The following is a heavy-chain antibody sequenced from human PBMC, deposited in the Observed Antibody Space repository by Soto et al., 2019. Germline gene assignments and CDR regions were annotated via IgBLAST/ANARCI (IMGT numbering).Heavy chain of an antibody. V-gene: IGHV3-33*01. CDR1: GFTFSNYD. CDR3: ARGRAATPVRWHDP. J-gene: IGHJ5*02. CDR2: IYYDGRNK. D-gene: IGHD2-15*01. Sequence: QVQLVESGGGVVQPGRSLRLSCAASGFTFSNYDMHWVRQAPGKGLEWVAIIYYDGRNKYLADSVKGRFTISRDNSKSTVYLQMNSLRADDAAVYYCARGRAATPVRWHDPWGRGTLVTVSS.